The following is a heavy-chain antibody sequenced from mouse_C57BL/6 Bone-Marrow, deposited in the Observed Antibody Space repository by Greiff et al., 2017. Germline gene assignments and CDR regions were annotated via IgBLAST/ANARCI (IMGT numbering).Heavy chain of an antibody. J-gene: IGHJ3*01. CDR1: GYTFTSYW. Sequence: QVQLQQSGAELVKPGASVKLSCKASGYTFTSYWMQWVKQRPGQGLEWIGEIYPSDGYTNYNQKFKGKATLTVDTSSNTAYMQLSSLTSEDSAVYYCARFAYYGISYEFAYGCQGTRVTVSA. CDR2: IYPSDGYT. V-gene: IGHV1-50*01. CDR3: ARFAYYGISYEFAY. D-gene: IGHD1-1*01.